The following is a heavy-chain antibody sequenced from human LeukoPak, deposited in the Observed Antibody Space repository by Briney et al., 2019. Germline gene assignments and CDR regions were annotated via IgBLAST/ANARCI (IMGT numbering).Heavy chain of an antibody. CDR1: GGSFSGYY. J-gene: IGHJ5*02. CDR3: ARGITMVRGVIIPAYNWFDP. D-gene: IGHD3-10*01. CDR2: IKHSGST. Sequence: SETLSLTCAVYGGSFSGYYWSWIRQPPGKGLEWIGEIKHSGSTNYNPSLKSRVTISVDTSKNQFSLKLSSVTAADTAVYYCARGITMVRGVIIPAYNWFDPWGQGTLVTVSS. V-gene: IGHV4-34*01.